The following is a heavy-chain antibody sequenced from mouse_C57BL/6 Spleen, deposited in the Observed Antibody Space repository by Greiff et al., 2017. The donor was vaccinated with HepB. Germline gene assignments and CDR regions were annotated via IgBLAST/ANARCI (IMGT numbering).Heavy chain of an antibody. V-gene: IGHV5-4*01. D-gene: IGHD2-5*01. J-gene: IGHJ2*01. Sequence: EVQGVESGGGLVKPGGSLKLSCAASGFTFSSYAMSWVRQTPEKRLEWVATISDGGSYTYYPDNVKGRFTISRDNAKNNLYLQMSHLKSEDTAMYYCARDYYSNLFDYWGQGTTLTVSS. CDR1: GFTFSSYA. CDR2: ISDGGSYT. CDR3: ARDYYSNLFDY.